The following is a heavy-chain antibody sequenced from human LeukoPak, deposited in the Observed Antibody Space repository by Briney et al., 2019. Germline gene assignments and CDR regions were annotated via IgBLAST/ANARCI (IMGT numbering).Heavy chain of an antibody. D-gene: IGHD3-22*01. V-gene: IGHV3-23*01. Sequence: PGGSLRLSCAASGFTFSSYAMNWVRQAPGKGLEWVSTISDGGGSTYYADSVKGRFTISRDNSKNTLYLQMNSLRAEDTAVYYCAKREKSSSGSFDYWGQGTLVTVSS. J-gene: IGHJ4*02. CDR3: AKREKSSSGSFDY. CDR2: ISDGGGST. CDR1: GFTFSSYA.